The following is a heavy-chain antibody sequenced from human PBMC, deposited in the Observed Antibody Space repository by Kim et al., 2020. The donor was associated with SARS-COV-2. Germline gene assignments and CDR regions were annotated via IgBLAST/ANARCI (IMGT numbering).Heavy chain of an antibody. J-gene: IGHJ4*02. CDR2: INHSGST. Sequence: SETLSLTCAVYGGSFSGYYWSWIRQPPGKGLEWIGEINHSGSTNYNPSLKSRVTISVDTSKNQFSLKLSSVTAADTAVYYCARESSSWYGVVRWGQGTLVTVSS. CDR3: ARESSSWYGVVR. V-gene: IGHV4-34*01. D-gene: IGHD6-13*01. CDR1: GGSFSGYY.